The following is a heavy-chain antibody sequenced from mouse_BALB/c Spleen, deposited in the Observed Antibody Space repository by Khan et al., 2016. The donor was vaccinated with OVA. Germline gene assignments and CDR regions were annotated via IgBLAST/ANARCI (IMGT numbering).Heavy chain of an antibody. CDR2: IWSGGST. D-gene: IGHD2-4*01. CDR3: ARNYDYDEGLAY. Sequence: QVQLQQPGPGLVQPSQSLSITCTVSGFSLTTYGVHWVRQSPGKGLEWLGVIWSGGSTDYYAAFIYRLSTSKDNSKSQVFLKMNSLQANDTAIDYCARNYDYDEGLAYWGQGTLVTVSA. V-gene: IGHV2-2*02. CDR1: GFSLTTYG. J-gene: IGHJ3*01.